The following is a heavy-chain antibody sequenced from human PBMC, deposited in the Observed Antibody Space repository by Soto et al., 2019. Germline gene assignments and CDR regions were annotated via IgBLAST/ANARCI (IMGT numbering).Heavy chain of an antibody. V-gene: IGHV4-34*01. J-gene: IGHJ6*03. Sequence: QVQLQQWGAGLLKPSETLSLTCAVYGGSFSGYYWSWIRQPPGKGLEWLGEINHSGSTNYNPSLKSRVTISVDTSKNQFSLKLSSVTAADTAIYYCARVGYCSSTSCQNYFYYMDVWGKGTTVTVSS. CDR3: ARVGYCSSTSCQNYFYYMDV. CDR1: GGSFSGYY. D-gene: IGHD2-2*01. CDR2: INHSGST.